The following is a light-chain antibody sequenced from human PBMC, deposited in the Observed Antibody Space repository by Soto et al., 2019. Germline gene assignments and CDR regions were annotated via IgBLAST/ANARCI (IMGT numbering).Light chain of an antibody. V-gene: IGLV2-23*01. CDR3: CSYAGSSTLL. CDR1: SSDIGSYNL. CDR2: AGS. Sequence: QSALTQPASVSGSPGQSSTVSCTGTSSDIGSYNLVSWYQHHPGKAPKLMIYAGSKRPSGVSSRFSGSKSGNTASLTISGLQAEDEADYYCCSYAGSSTLLFGGGTKVTVL. J-gene: IGLJ3*02.